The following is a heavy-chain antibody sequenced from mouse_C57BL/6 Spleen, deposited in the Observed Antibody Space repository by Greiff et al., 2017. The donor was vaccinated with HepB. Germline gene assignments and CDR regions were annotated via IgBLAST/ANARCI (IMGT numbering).Heavy chain of an antibody. D-gene: IGHD1-1*01. V-gene: IGHV1-53*01. CDR2: INPSNGGT. Sequence: QVQMKQPGTELEKDGDSVKLSSKAAGKTCNSYWMHWVKQRPGQGHEWIGNINPSNGGTNYNEKFKSKATLTVDKSSSTAYMQLSSLTSEDSAVYYCARYGYYGSSPFYFDYWGQGTTLTVSS. CDR3: ARYGYYGSSPFYFDY. J-gene: IGHJ2*01. CDR1: GKTCNSYW.